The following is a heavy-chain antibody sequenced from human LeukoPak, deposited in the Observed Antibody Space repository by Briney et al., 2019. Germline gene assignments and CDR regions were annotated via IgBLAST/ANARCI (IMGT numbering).Heavy chain of an antibody. CDR3: ARRCGGDCYAFDN. D-gene: IGHD2-21*02. CDR2: ISTYNGNT. V-gene: IGHV1-18*01. Sequence: SVKVSCKASGYTFTSYGISWVRQAPGQRPEGMGWISTYNGNTNYAQKLQGRVTMTTNTSTSKAYMEVRSLRSDDTGVYYCARRCGGDCYAFDNWGQGTLVTVSS. CDR1: GYTFTSYG. J-gene: IGHJ4*02.